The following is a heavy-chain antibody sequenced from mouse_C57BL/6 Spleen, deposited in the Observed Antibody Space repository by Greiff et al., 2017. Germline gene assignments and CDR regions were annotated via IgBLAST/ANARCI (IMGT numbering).Heavy chain of an antibody. CDR2: FYPGSGSP. D-gene: IGHD3-3*01. Sequence: QVQLQQSGAELVKPGASVKMSCKASGYTFTSYWITWVKQRPGQGLEWIGEFYPGSGSPHYNEKFKSKATLTVDTSSGTAYMQLSSLTSEDSDVYYCSRPGTGDYAMDYWGQRTSVTVSS. V-gene: IGHV1-55*01. J-gene: IGHJ4*01. CDR1: GYTFTSYW. CDR3: SRPGTGDYAMDY.